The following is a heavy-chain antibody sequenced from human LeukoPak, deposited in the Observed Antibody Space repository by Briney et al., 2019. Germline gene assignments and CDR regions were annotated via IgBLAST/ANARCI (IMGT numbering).Heavy chain of an antibody. CDR1: GGSISSYY. D-gene: IGHD6-13*01. CDR2: IYTSGST. Sequence: KPPETLSLTCTDSGGSISSYYWSWIRQPAGKGLEWIGRIYTSGSTNYNPSLKSRVTMSVDTSKNQFSLKLSSVTAADTAVYYCAREYSSSWYLNWFDPWGQGTLVTVSS. CDR3: AREYSSSWYLNWFDP. J-gene: IGHJ5*02. V-gene: IGHV4-4*07.